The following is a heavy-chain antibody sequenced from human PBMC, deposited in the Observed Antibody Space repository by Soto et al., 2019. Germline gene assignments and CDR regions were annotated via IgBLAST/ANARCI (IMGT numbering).Heavy chain of an antibody. D-gene: IGHD6-6*01. CDR2: IKGDGSVT. V-gene: IGHV3-7*03. CDR3: VIPTRSVRGMGV. CDR1: GFTFSNFW. J-gene: IGHJ6*02. Sequence: VGSLRLSCAASGFTFSNFWMSWARRAPGKGLEWVANIKGDGSVTQYVASVEGRFTISRDNAKYSLYLQMNSLRVEDTALYYCVIPTRSVRGMGVWGQGTTVTVSS.